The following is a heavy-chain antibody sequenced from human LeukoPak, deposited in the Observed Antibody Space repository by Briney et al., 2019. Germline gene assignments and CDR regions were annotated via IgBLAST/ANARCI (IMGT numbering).Heavy chain of an antibody. V-gene: IGHV3-7*01. CDR1: EFIFRNYW. Sequence: GGSLRLSCAASEFIFRNYWMSWVRQAPGKGLEWVADIKQDGSEKYYVDSVKGRFTISRDNAKNSLYLQMNSLRVEDTAVYYCARRTPWNGSGSCAFDIWGQGTMVTVSS. CDR2: IKQDGSEK. J-gene: IGHJ3*02. CDR3: ARRTPWNGSGSCAFDI. D-gene: IGHD3-10*01.